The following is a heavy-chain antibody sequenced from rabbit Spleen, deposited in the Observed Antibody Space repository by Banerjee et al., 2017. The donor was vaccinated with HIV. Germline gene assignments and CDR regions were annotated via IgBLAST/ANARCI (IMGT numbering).Heavy chain of an antibody. D-gene: IGHD1-1*01. V-gene: IGHV1S40*01. CDR3: ARDLTGVIGWNFGW. CDR2: IDTGSSGST. Sequence: QSLEESGGDLVKPGASLTLTCTASGVSFSSSSYMCWVRQAPGKGLEWIACIDTGSSGSTYSATWAKGRFTISKTSSTTVTLQMTSLTAADTATYFCARDLTGVIGWNFGWWGPGTLVTVS. CDR1: GVSFSSSSY. J-gene: IGHJ4*01.